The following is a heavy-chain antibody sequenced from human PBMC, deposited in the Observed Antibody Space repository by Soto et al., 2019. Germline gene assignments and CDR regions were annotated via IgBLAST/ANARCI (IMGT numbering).Heavy chain of an antibody. CDR3: ARGDRGGFDL. J-gene: IGHJ3*01. D-gene: IGHD3-10*01. V-gene: IGHV3-74*01. Sequence: YWMHWVRQAPGKGLVWVSRIHSDGTTTTYADSVKGRFTISRDNARNTVSLQMSSLRVEDTAVYYCARGDRGGFDLWGHGTMVTVSS. CDR2: IHSDGTTT. CDR1: YW.